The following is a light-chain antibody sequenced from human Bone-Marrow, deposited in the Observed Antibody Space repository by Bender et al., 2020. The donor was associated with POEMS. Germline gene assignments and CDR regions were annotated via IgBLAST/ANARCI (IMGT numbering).Light chain of an antibody. CDR3: AAWDDSVSGPV. Sequence: QSVLTHPPSASGTPGQRVTISCSGSSSNIGTNPVNWYQQLPGTAPKLLIYINNQRPSGVPDRFSGSKSGTSASLAISGLRSGDEALYFCAAWDDSVSGPVFGGGTKLTVL. J-gene: IGLJ2*01. CDR2: INN. CDR1: SSNIGTNP. V-gene: IGLV1-47*02.